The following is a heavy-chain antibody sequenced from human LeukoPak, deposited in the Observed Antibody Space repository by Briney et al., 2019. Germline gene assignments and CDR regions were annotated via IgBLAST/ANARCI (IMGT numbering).Heavy chain of an antibody. CDR2: ISASGGTT. D-gene: IGHD3-22*01. V-gene: IGHV3-23*01. J-gene: IGHJ3*01. Sequence: GGSLRLSCAASGFTFSNYAMTWVRQAPGKGLEWVSGISASGGTTYYADSVRGRFTISRDNSKNTLFLQVNSLRAEDTAVYYCAKRPRDSTGYYLGAFDFWGLGTMVTVYS. CDR1: GFTFSNYA. CDR3: AKRPRDSTGYYLGAFDF.